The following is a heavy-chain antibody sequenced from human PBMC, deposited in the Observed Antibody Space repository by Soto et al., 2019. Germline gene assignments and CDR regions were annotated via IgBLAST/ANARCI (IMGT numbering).Heavy chain of an antibody. CDR3: AKYDSWEGFCPVDA. CDR2: ISGGGSDT. V-gene: IGHV3-23*01. CDR1: GFTFRSYA. J-gene: IGHJ5*02. D-gene: IGHD1-26*01. Sequence: QPGGSLRLSCSASGFTFRSYAMSWVRQAPGKGLELVSCISGGGSDTYYSDSVRGRFTISRDKSKNTLYLPMTSLRAEDSAVDFCAKYDSWEGFCPVDAWGQGSLVTVSS.